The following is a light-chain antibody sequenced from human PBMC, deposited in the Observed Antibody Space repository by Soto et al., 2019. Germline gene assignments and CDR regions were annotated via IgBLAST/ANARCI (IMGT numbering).Light chain of an antibody. J-gene: IGKJ1*01. V-gene: IGKV1-5*01. CDR1: QSISSW. CDR2: DAS. CDR3: QQYNYFWA. Sequence: DIQMTQSPSTLSASVGDRFTITFRASQSISSWLAWYQQKPGKAPKLLIYDASNLESGVPSRFSGGGSGTEFSLTISSLQPDDFATYYCQQYNYFWAFGQGTKVDIK.